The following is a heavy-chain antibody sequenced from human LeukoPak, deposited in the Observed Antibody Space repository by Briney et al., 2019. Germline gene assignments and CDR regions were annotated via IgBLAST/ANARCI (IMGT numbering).Heavy chain of an antibody. CDR1: GFTFSSYA. Sequence: PGGSLRLSCAASGFTFSSYAMSWVRQAPGKGLEWVSAISGSGGSTYYADSVKGRFTISRDNSKNTLYLQMNSLRAEGTAVYYCAKDKGFTTGTVDSYFDYWGQGTLVTVSS. J-gene: IGHJ4*02. CDR2: ISGSGGST. V-gene: IGHV3-23*01. CDR3: AKDKGFTTGTVDSYFDY. D-gene: IGHD1-1*01.